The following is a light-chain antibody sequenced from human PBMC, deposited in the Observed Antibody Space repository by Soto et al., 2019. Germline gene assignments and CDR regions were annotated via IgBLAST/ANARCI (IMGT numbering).Light chain of an antibody. CDR3: QQYGSSRTLT. CDR1: QSVSSSY. CDR2: GAS. J-gene: IGKJ4*01. V-gene: IGKV3-20*01. Sequence: EIVLTQSPGTLSLSPGERATLSCRASQSVSSSYLAWYQQKPGQAPRLLIYGASSRATGIPDRFSGSGSGAVFTLTISRVEAEDVALYYCQQYGSSRTLTVGGGTKVEIK.